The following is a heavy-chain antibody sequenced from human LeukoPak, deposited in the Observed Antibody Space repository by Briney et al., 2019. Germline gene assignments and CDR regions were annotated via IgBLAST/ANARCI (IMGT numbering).Heavy chain of an antibody. CDR2: INHSGST. Sequence: SETLSLTCAIYGGSFSGYYWNWIRQSPGKGLEWIGEINHSGSTNYNPSLKSRVTISVDTSKNQFSLKLSSMAAADTAVYYCARFPCSGDSCYSGIRAFDIWGQGTMVTASS. J-gene: IGHJ3*02. D-gene: IGHD2-15*01. V-gene: IGHV4-34*01. CDR1: GGSFSGYY. CDR3: ARFPCSGDSCYSGIRAFDI.